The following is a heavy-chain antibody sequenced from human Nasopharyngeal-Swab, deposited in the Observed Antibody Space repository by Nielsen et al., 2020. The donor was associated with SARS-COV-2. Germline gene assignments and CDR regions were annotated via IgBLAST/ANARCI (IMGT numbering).Heavy chain of an antibody. J-gene: IGHJ3*02. CDR2: INSDGSST. CDR1: GFTFSSYW. V-gene: IGHV3-74*01. Sequence: GESLKISCAASGFTFSSYWMHWVRQAPGKGLVWVSRINSDGSSTSYADSVKGRFTISRDNAKNTLYLQMNSLRAEDTAVYYCARDSAVTRNDAFDIWGQGTMVTVSS. CDR3: ARDSAVTRNDAFDI. D-gene: IGHD4-17*01.